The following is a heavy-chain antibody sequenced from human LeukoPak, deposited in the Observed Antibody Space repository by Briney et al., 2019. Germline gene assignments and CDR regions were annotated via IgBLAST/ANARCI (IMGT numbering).Heavy chain of an antibody. Sequence: ASVKVSCKASGYTFTSYAMNWVRQAPGQGLEWMGWINTNTGNPTCAQGFTGRFVFSLDTSVSTAYLQIGSLKAEDTAVYYCARSGGRTYYYDSSLSAWGQGTLVTVSS. CDR2: INTNTGNP. CDR3: ARSGGRTYYYDSSLSA. V-gene: IGHV7-4-1*01. J-gene: IGHJ5*02. D-gene: IGHD3-22*01. CDR1: GYTFTSYA.